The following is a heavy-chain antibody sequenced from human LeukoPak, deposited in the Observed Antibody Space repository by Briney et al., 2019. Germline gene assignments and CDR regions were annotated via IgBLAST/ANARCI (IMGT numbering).Heavy chain of an antibody. D-gene: IGHD3-3*01. CDR3: ARVLSGYYTNWYFDL. V-gene: IGHV4-4*09. CDR1: GGSISSYY. Sequence: SETLSLTCTVSGGSISSYYWSWIRQPPGKGLEWIGYIYTSGSTNYNPSLKSRVTISVDTSKNQFSLKLSSVTAADTAVYYCARVLSGYYTNWYFDLWGRGTLVTVSS. CDR2: IYTSGST. J-gene: IGHJ2*01.